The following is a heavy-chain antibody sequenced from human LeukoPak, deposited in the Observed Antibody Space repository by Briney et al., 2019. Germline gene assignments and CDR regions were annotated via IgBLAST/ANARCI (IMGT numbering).Heavy chain of an antibody. CDR2: INSDGITT. CDR1: GFTFSSYW. CDR3: TRDPRLYPYRGNPYLDY. Sequence: TGGSLRLSCAASGFTFSSYWMHWVRQAPGKGLVWVSRINSDGITTNYADSVKGRFTISRDNAKNTLYLQTNSLRAEDTAVYYCTRDPRLYPYRGNPYLDYWGQGTLVTVSS. V-gene: IGHV3-74*01. D-gene: IGHD4-23*01. J-gene: IGHJ4*02.